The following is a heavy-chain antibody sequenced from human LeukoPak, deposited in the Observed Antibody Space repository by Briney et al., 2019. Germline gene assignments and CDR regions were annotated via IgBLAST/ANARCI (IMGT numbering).Heavy chain of an antibody. Sequence: GRSLRLSCAASGFTFDDYAMHWVRQAPGKGLEWVSGISWNSGSIGYADSVKGRFTISRDNAKNSLYLQMNSLRAEDTAVYYCARGVMVSYYMDVWGKGTTVTVSS. V-gene: IGHV3-9*01. CDR2: ISWNSGSI. CDR3: ARGVMVSYYMDV. J-gene: IGHJ6*03. CDR1: GFTFDDYA. D-gene: IGHD2-8*01.